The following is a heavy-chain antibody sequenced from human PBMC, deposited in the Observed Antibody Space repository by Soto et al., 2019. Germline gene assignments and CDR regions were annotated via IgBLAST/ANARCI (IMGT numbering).Heavy chain of an antibody. V-gene: IGHV4-59*01. CDR1: GDSISRYY. CDR3: ARDQGGEFLKGSGMDV. D-gene: IGHD3-10*01. CDR2: IYYSGET. J-gene: IGHJ6*02. Sequence: QVQLQESGPGLVKPSETLSLTCTVSGDSISRYYWSWIRLSPGKGLEWIGYIYYSGETNYNPSVKRRVTISVDRTKNQFSLKLSSVTAADTAVYYCARDQGGEFLKGSGMDVGGQGTTVTVSS.